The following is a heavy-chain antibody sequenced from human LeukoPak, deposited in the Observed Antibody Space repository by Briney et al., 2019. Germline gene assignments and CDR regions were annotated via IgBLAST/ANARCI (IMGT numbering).Heavy chain of an antibody. D-gene: IGHD3-10*01. CDR3: ARDTIESTRGSGSSNFDY. Sequence: SVKISCKASGGTFSSYAISWVRQAPGQGLEWMGGIIPIFSTANYAQKFQGRVTITTDESTSTAYMELSSLRSEDTDVYYCARDTIESTRGSGSSNFDYWGQGTLVTVSS. J-gene: IGHJ4*02. V-gene: IGHV1-69*05. CDR1: GGTFSSYA. CDR2: IIPIFSTA.